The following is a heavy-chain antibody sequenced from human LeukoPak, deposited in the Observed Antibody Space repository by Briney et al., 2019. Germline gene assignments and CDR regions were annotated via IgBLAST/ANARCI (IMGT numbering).Heavy chain of an antibody. CDR2: IYHSGTT. J-gene: IGHJ4*02. Sequence: PSETLSLTCSVSGASISSYYWSWIRQSPGKGPEWIGYIYHSGTTNYNPSLKSRVTISIDTSKNQFSLKLISVTAADTAVHYCARQGIRGQWLVHFDYWGQGTLVTVSS. CDR1: GASISSYY. V-gene: IGHV4-59*08. D-gene: IGHD6-19*01. CDR3: ARQGIRGQWLVHFDY.